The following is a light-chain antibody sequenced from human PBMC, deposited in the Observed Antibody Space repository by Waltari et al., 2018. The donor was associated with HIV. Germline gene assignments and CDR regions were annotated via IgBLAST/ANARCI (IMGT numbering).Light chain of an antibody. V-gene: IGKV4-1*01. CDR2: WAS. CDR3: QQYYSIPRT. CDR1: RSVLYTSNNKNY. J-gene: IGKJ1*01. Sequence: DIVMTQSPDSLAVSLGERATINCKSSRSVLYTSNNKNYLAWYQHKPGQPPKLLIYWASDRQSGVPDRFSGSGSGTDFTLSINNLQAEDVAVYYCQQYYSIPRTFGQGTKVEIK.